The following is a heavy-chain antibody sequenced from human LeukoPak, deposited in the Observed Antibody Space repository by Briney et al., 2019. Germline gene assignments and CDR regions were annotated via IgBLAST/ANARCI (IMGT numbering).Heavy chain of an antibody. CDR2: ISSSSSYI. D-gene: IGHD3-3*01. J-gene: IGHJ5*02. V-gene: IGHV3-21*01. CDR1: GFTFSSHS. Sequence: NPGGSLRLSCAASGFTFSSHSMNWVRQAPGKGLEWVSSISSSSSYIYYADSVKGRFTISRDNAKNSLYLQMNSLRAEDTAVYYCARGKLRFLEWLLPKWFDPWGQGTLVTVSS. CDR3: ARGKLRFLEWLLPKWFDP.